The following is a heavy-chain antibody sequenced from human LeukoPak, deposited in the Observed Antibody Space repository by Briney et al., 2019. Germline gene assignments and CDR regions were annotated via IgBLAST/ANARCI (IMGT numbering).Heavy chain of an antibody. D-gene: IGHD1-26*01. Sequence: GGSLGLSCAASGFTFSSYSMNWVRQAPGKGLEWVSYISSSSSTIYYADSVKGRFTISRDNAKNSLYLQMNSLRAEDTALYYCAKDIGRFPHALDIWGQGTMVTVSS. CDR1: GFTFSSYS. J-gene: IGHJ3*02. CDR2: ISSSSSTI. V-gene: IGHV3-48*01. CDR3: AKDIGRFPHALDI.